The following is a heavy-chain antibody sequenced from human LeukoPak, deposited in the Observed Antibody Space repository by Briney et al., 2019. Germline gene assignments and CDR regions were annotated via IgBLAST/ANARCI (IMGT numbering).Heavy chain of an antibody. D-gene: IGHD2-2*01. J-gene: IGHJ4*02. Sequence: VASVKVSCKASGYTFTGYYMHWVRQAPGQGLEWMGWINPNSGGTNYAQKFQGRVTMTRDTSISTAYMELSRLRSDDTAVYYCARSRGIVVVPAAMPDYWGQGTLVTVSS. CDR2: INPNSGGT. CDR3: ARSRGIVVVPAAMPDY. CDR1: GYTFTGYY. V-gene: IGHV1-2*02.